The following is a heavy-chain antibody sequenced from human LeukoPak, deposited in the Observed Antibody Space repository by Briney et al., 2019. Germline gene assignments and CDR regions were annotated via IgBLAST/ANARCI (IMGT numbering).Heavy chain of an antibody. CDR2: ISAYNGNT. Sequence: ASVKVSCKASDYTFTSYGISWVRQAPGQGLEWMGWISAYNGNTNYAQKLQGRVTMTTDTSTSTAYMELRSLRSDDTAVYYCARDLITIFGVVITRYGMDVWGQGTTVTVSS. D-gene: IGHD3-3*01. J-gene: IGHJ6*02. CDR1: DYTFTSYG. CDR3: ARDLITIFGVVITRYGMDV. V-gene: IGHV1-18*01.